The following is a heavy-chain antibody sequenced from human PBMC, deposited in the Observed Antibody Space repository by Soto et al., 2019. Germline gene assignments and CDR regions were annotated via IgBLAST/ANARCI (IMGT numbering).Heavy chain of an antibody. D-gene: IGHD4-4*01. Sequence: EVQLVESGGGLVQAGGSLRLFCAVSGFTFSSYEMNWVRQAPGKGLEWVSYIGTSGKTIYYADSVRGRFTISRDNAKNSLYRQMTSMRAEDTAVYFCARDPAIYSGKFDYGVDVWCRGTTVTVSS. CDR2: IGTSGKTI. CDR3: ARDPAIYSGKFDYGVDV. J-gene: IGHJ6*02. CDR1: GFTFSSYE. V-gene: IGHV3-48*03.